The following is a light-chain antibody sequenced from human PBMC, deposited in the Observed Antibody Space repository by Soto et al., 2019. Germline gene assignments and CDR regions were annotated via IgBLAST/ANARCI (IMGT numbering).Light chain of an antibody. CDR2: GNS. CDR1: ISNIGAGYD. J-gene: IGLJ1*01. V-gene: IGLV1-40*01. Sequence: QSVLTQPPSVSGAPGQRVTISCTGSISNIGAGYDVHWYQQLPGTVHKVLIYGNSNRPSGVPDRFSGSKSGTSASLAITGLQAEDEADYYCQSYDISLSGFHVFGTGTKVTVL. CDR3: QSYDISLSGFHV.